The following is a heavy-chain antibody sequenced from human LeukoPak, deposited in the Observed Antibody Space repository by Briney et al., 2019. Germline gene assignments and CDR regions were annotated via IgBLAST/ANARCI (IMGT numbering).Heavy chain of an antibody. CDR3: ARGFTLFDP. CDR2: IYYSGST. Sequence: PSETLSLTCTVSGGSISSYHWSWIRQPPGKGLEWIGYIYYSGSTNFNPSLKSRVTISVDTSKNQFSLKLSSVTAADTALYYCARGFTLFDPWGQGTLVTVSS. D-gene: IGHD2/OR15-2a*01. CDR1: GGSISSYH. J-gene: IGHJ5*02. V-gene: IGHV4-59*01.